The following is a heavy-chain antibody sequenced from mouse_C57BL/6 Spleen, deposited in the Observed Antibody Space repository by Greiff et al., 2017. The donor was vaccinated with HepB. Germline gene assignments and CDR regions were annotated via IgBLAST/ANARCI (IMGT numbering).Heavy chain of an antibody. Sequence: EVMLVESGAELVKPGASVKLSCTASGFNIKDYYMHWVKQRTEQGLEWIGRIDPEDGETKYAPKFQGKATITADTSSNTAYLQLSSLTSEDTAVYYCALLTAQATSFAYWGQGTLVTVSA. J-gene: IGHJ3*01. CDR1: GFNIKDYY. V-gene: IGHV14-2*01. CDR3: ALLTAQATSFAY. D-gene: IGHD3-2*02. CDR2: IDPEDGET.